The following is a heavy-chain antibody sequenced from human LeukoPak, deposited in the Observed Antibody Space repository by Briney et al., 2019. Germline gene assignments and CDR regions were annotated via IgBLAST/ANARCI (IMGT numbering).Heavy chain of an antibody. Sequence: GGSLRLSCAASGFTFSRYWMHWVRQAPGKGLVWVSRINSDGSSTRYADSVKGRFTISRDNPKNTLYLQMNSLRAEDTAVYYCAKDLGNYYDSSGHDYWGQGTLVTVSS. CDR2: INSDGSST. CDR1: GFTFSRYW. V-gene: IGHV3-74*01. J-gene: IGHJ4*02. D-gene: IGHD3-22*01. CDR3: AKDLGNYYDSSGHDY.